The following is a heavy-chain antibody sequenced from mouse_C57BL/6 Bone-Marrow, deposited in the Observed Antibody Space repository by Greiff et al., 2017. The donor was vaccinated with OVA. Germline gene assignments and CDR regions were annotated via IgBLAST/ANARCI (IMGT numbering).Heavy chain of an antibody. CDR1: GFTFSSYG. V-gene: IGHV5-6*01. Sequence: EVQVVESGGDLVKPGGSLKLPCAASGFTFSSYGMSWVRQTPDKRLEWVATISSGGSYTYYPDSVKGRFTISRDNAKNTLYLQMSSLKSEDTAMYYCARPEFWGQGTLVTVSA. J-gene: IGHJ3*01. CDR3: ARPEF. CDR2: ISSGGSYT.